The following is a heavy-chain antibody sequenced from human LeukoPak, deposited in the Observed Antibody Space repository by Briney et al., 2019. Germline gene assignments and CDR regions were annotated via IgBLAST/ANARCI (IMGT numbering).Heavy chain of an antibody. V-gene: IGHV3-20*04. CDR1: GFSFSSYW. J-gene: IGHJ4*02. CDR3: ARVGRLQYGDYVAFDY. Sequence: GGSLRLSCTVSGFSFSSYWMSWVRQAPGKGLEWVSGISWNSGSIGYADSVKGRFTLSRDNAKNSLYLQMNSLRAEDTAVYYCARVGRLQYGDYVAFDYWGQGALVTVSS. CDR2: ISWNSGSI. D-gene: IGHD4-17*01.